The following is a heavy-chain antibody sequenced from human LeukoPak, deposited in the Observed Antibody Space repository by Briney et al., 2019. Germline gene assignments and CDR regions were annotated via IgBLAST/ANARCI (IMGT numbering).Heavy chain of an antibody. D-gene: IGHD6-13*01. CDR1: GDSISSYY. CDR2: VYPSRNT. J-gene: IGHJ4*02. CDR3: ARALAAAGDYFDS. V-gene: IGHV4-4*07. Sequence: PSETLSLTCTVSGDSISSYYWNWIRQPAGKGLEWIGRVYPSRNTNYNPSLKSRILISVDTSKNQFSLKLSSVTAADTAVYYCARALAAAGDYFDSWGQGNLVTVSS.